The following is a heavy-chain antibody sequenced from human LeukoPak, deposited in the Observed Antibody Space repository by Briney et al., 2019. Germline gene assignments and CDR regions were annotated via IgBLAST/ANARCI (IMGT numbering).Heavy chain of an antibody. CDR2: IYYSGST. V-gene: IGHV4-59*01. J-gene: IGHJ4*02. CDR3: ARDLVAAAGTGY. CDR1: GGSISSYY. Sequence: PSETLSLTCTVSGGSISSYYWSWIRQPPGKGLEWIGYIYYSGSTNYNPSLKSRVTISVDTSKNQFSLKLSSVTAADTAVYYCARDLVAAAGTGYWGQGTLVTVSS. D-gene: IGHD6-13*01.